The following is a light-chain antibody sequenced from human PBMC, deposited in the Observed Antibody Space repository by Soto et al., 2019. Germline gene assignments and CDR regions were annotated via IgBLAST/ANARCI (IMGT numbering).Light chain of an antibody. Sequence: QSALTQPASVSGSPGQSITISCTGTSSDVGGFNYVSWYQQHPGKAPKLMIYDVNDRPSGVSDRFSGSKSGNTASLTISGLQAEDEADYFCSSYSSGTTHVVFGGGTKVTVL. V-gene: IGLV2-14*03. CDR2: DVN. CDR3: SSYSSGTTHVV. J-gene: IGLJ2*01. CDR1: SSDVGGFNY.